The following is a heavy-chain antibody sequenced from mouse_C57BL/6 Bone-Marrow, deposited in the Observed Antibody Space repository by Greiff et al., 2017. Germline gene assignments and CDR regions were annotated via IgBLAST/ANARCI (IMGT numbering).Heavy chain of an antibody. CDR3: AKEVYYGSSYDWYFDV. J-gene: IGHJ1*03. CDR2: IDPSDSYT. CDR1: GYTFTSYW. Sequence: QVQLQQPGAELVMPGASVKLSCKASGYTFTSYWMHWVKQRPGQDLEWIGEIDPSDSYTNYNQKFKGKSTLTVDKSSSTAYMQLSSLTSEDSAVYYCAKEVYYGSSYDWYFDVWGTGTTVTVSS. V-gene: IGHV1-69*01. D-gene: IGHD1-1*01.